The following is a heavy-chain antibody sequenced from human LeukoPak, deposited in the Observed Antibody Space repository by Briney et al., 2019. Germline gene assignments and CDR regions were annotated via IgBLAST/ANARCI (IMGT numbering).Heavy chain of an antibody. J-gene: IGHJ4*02. CDR2: IYSGGST. V-gene: IGHV3-53*01. Sequence: ETLSLTCAVSGGSISSGGYSWSWVRQAPGKGLEWVSFIYSGGSTHYSDSVKGRFTISRDNSKNTLYLQMNSLRAEDTAVYYCARRAGAYSHPYDYWGQGTLVTVSS. CDR3: ARRAGAYSHPYDY. D-gene: IGHD4/OR15-4a*01. CDR1: GGSISSGGYS.